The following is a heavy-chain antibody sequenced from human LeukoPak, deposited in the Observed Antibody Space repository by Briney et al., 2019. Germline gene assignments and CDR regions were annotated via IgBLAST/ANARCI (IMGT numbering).Heavy chain of an antibody. CDR1: GGSFSGYY. D-gene: IGHD5-18*01. CDR3: ARVVDTAMVTNHDAFDI. Sequence: SETLSLTCAVYGGSFSGYYWSWIRQPPGKGLEWIGEINHSGSTNYNPSLKSRVTISVDTSKNQLSLKLSSVTAADTAVYYCARVVDTAMVTNHDAFDIWGQGTMVTVSS. CDR2: INHSGST. J-gene: IGHJ3*02. V-gene: IGHV4-34*01.